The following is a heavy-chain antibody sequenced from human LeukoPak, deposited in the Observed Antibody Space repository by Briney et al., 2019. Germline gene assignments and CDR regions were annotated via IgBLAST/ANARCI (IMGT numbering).Heavy chain of an antibody. V-gene: IGHV4-39*07. CDR3: ARAIRVAIFDY. CDR2: IYYSGST. Sequence: PSETLSLTCTVSGGSISSSSYYWGWIRQPPGKGLEWIGSIYYSGSTYYNPSLKSRVTISVDTSKNQFSLKLTSVTAADTAVYYCARAIRVAIFDYWGQGTLVTVSS. CDR1: GGSISSSSYY. D-gene: IGHD2-21*01. J-gene: IGHJ4*02.